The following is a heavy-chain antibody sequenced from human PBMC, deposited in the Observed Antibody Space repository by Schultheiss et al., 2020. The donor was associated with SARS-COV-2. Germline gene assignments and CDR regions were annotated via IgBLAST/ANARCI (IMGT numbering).Heavy chain of an antibody. V-gene: IGHV3-23*01. CDR2: ISGSGGST. J-gene: IGHJ5*02. Sequence: GGSLRLSCAASGFTFDDYTMHWVRQAPGKGLEWVSAISGSGGSTYYADSVKGRFTISRDNSKNTLYLQMNSLRAEDTAVYYCARPTHATSWGQGTLVTVSS. D-gene: IGHD1-1*01. CDR1: GFTFDDYT. CDR3: ARPTHATS.